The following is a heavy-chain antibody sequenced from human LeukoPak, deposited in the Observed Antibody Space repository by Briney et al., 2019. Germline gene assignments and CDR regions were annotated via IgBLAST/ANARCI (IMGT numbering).Heavy chain of an antibody. Sequence: PGGSLRLSCAASGFTFSDYYMSWIRQAPGKGLEWVSYIGTSGSSIYYADSVKGRFTISRDNAKKPFYLQMNSLRAEDTAVYYCARVGRAITAAGFGAFDIWGQGTMVIVSS. V-gene: IGHV3-11*01. CDR1: GFTFSDYY. CDR2: IGTSGSSI. D-gene: IGHD6-13*01. CDR3: ARVGRAITAAGFGAFDI. J-gene: IGHJ3*02.